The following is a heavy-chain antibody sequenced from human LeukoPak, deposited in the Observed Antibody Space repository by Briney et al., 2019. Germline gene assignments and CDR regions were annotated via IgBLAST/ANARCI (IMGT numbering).Heavy chain of an antibody. D-gene: IGHD5-12*01. CDR3: ARGGPTNAFDI. V-gene: IGHV4-30-2*01. CDR1: GGSISMVGYY. Sequence: SETLSLTCTLSGGSISMVGYYWRWIRQPPGRGLEWIGYIYHSQTTHYHPSLKSRVTISVHRSMNQFSLKLSSRTAAHTAVYCCARGGPTNAFDIWGRGTMVTVSS. CDR2: IYHSQTT. J-gene: IGHJ3*02.